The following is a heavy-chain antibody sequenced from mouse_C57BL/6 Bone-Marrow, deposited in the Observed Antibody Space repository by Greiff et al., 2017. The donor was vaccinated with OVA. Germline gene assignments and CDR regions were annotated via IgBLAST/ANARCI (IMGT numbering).Heavy chain of an antibody. Sequence: EVKVVESGGGLVKPGGSLKLSCAASGFTFSDYGMHWVRQAPEKGLEWVAYISSGSSTIYYADTVKGRFTISRDNAKNTLFLQMTSLRSEDTAMYYCARAPYYFDYWGQGTTLTVSS. V-gene: IGHV5-17*01. CDR3: ARAPYYFDY. CDR1: GFTFSDYG. J-gene: IGHJ2*01. CDR2: ISSGSSTI.